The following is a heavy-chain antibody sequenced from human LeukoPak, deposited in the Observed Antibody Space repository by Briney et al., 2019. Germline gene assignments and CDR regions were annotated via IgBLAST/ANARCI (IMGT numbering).Heavy chain of an antibody. Sequence: SVKVSCKASGGPFSSITITWLRQAPGLGPEWMGVVVPIFDSSNSAQKFHGRVLITTDESTSTAYMELSSLRSDDTAVYYCARDGGYDPYWFDPWGQGTLVTVSS. J-gene: IGHJ5*02. CDR1: GGPFSSIT. CDR3: ARDGGYDPYWFDP. CDR2: VVPIFDSS. D-gene: IGHD5-12*01. V-gene: IGHV1-69*05.